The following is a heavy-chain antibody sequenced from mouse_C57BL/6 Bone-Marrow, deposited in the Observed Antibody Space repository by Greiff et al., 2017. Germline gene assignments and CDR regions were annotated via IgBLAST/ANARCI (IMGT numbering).Heavy chain of an antibody. CDR2: IHPNSGST. CDR1: GYTFTSYW. CDR3: GRAGYDCRSYGY. V-gene: IGHV1-64*01. Sequence: VQLQQPGAELVKPGASVKLSCKASGYTFTSYWMHWVKQRPGQGLEWIGMIHPNSGSTNYNEKFKSKATLTVDKSSSTAYMQRSSLTAEASAVYSCGRAGYDCRSYGYWGQGTTLTVSA. J-gene: IGHJ2*01. D-gene: IGHD1-1*01.